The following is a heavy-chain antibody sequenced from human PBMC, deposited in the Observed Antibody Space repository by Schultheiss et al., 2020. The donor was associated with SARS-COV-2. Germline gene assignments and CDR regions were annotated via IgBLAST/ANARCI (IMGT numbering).Heavy chain of an antibody. CDR3: VREEYVTAAGPDY. V-gene: IGHV3-23*01. D-gene: IGHD6-13*01. CDR2: ISADGANK. Sequence: GGSLRLSCAASGFTFSSHGMTWVRQAPGKGPEWISTISADGANKHYPDYMKGRLTISRDNSKNTVSLQMNSLRADDTAIYYCVREEYVTAAGPDYWGPGTLVTVSS. CDR1: GFTFSSHG. J-gene: IGHJ4*02.